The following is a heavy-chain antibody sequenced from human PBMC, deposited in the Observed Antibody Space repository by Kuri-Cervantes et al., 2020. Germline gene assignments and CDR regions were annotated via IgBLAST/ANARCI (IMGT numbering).Heavy chain of an antibody. CDR1: GFTFSSYA. CDR3: ARDYYGVDY. J-gene: IGHJ4*02. Sequence: GGSLRLSCAASGFTFSSYAMHWVSQAPGNEMEWVAVTSSDGSNKYYEYSGKGPFTISRDNSKNTMYLQMNSLKAEDTDVYYCARDYYGVDYWGQGTLVTVSS. CDR2: TSSDGSNK. V-gene: IGHV3-30-3*01. D-gene: IGHD3-10*01.